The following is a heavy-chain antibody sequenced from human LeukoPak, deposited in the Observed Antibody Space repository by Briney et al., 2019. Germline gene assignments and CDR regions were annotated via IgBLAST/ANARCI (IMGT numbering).Heavy chain of an antibody. V-gene: IGHV4-34*01. CDR1: GGSFSGYY. D-gene: IGHD6-19*01. Sequence: SETLSLTCAVYGGSFSGYYWSWIRQPPGKGLEWIGEINHSGSTNYNPSLKSRVTISVDTSKNQFSLKLNSVTAADTAVYYCARVWDSSGCFDYWGQGTLVTVSS. J-gene: IGHJ4*02. CDR3: ARVWDSSGCFDY. CDR2: INHSGST.